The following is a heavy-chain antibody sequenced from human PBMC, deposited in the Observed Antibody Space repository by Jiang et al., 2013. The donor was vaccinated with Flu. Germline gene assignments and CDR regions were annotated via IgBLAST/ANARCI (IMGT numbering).Heavy chain of an antibody. CDR2: IDWDDDT. Sequence: KPTQTLTLTCTFSGFSLSTTGMCVSWIRQPPGKALEWLALIDWDDDTYYSTSLKSRLTVSRDTSENQVVLTLTNMDPADTATYYCARVRAASIFYYYSMDIWGPRDHGHRLL. V-gene: IGHV2-70*01. J-gene: IGHJ6*01. CDR1: GFSLSTTGMC. D-gene: IGHD6-13*01. CDR3: ARVRAASIFYYYSMDI.